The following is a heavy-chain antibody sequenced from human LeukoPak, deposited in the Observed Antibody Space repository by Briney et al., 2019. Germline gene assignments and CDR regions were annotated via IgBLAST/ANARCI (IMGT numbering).Heavy chain of an antibody. J-gene: IGHJ4*02. Sequence: GGSLRLSCAASGFTFSSYTMNWVRQAPGKGLEWVGRIKSKTEGGTTDYSAPVKGRFTISRDDSKSTLYLQMNSLKTEDTAVYYCATDELYSYYSDYWGQGTLVTVSS. CDR1: GFTFSSYT. D-gene: IGHD1-26*01. CDR2: IKSKTEGGTT. V-gene: IGHV3-15*01. CDR3: ATDELYSYYSDY.